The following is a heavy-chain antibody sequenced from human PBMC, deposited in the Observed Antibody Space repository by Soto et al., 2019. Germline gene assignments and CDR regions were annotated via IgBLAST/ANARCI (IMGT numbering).Heavy chain of an antibody. CDR3: ARYSNNWFQTEGMDV. CDR2: IDTSVNT. D-gene: IGHD6-13*01. V-gene: IGHV4-4*07. J-gene: IGHJ6*02. CDR1: VDSITTYS. Sequence: SETVSLTCTDSVDSITTYSWSWIRQPAGKGLEWIGRIDTSVNTNYNPSLKSRVTMSVDTSKKQFSLKLTSVTAADTAVYYCARYSNNWFQTEGMDVWGQGTTVTVSS.